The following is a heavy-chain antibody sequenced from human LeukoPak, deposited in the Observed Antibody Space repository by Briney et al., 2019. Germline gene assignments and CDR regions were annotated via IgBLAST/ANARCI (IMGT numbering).Heavy chain of an antibody. J-gene: IGHJ4*02. Sequence: PGGSLRLSCAASGFTFSNYAMSWVRQAPGKGLEWVSGISNTGISTYYADSVKGRFTISRDNAKNSLYLQMNSLRAEDTAVYYCARFIAAPYYFDYWGRGTLVTVSS. CDR3: ARFIAAPYYFDY. CDR1: GFTFSNYA. D-gene: IGHD6-13*01. V-gene: IGHV3-23*01. CDR2: ISNTGIST.